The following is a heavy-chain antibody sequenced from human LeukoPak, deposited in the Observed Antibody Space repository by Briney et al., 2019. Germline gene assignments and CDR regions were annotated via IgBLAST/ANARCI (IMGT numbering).Heavy chain of an antibody. CDR3: ARTFWSGIYTPSYWLDP. CDR2: IIPISVAR. Sequence: SEKVSCKASVGTFNYGFSWVRQATGQGLEWMGTIIPISVARDYAQKFQGRATTPADESTSSDYMELSSMRSEETAVYYCARTFWSGIYTPSYWLDPWGQGTLVTVSS. CDR1: VGTFNYG. D-gene: IGHD3-3*01. V-gene: IGHV1-69*13. J-gene: IGHJ5*02.